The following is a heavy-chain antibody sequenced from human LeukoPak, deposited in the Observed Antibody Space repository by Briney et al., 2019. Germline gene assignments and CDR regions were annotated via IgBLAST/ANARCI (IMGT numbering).Heavy chain of an antibody. CDR3: AKKAQLLERHMDV. CDR1: GGTFSSYA. D-gene: IGHD2-2*01. J-gene: IGHJ6*03. V-gene: IGHV1-69*04. Sequence: SVKVSCKASGGTFSSYAISWVRQAPGQGLEWMGRIIPILGIANYAQKFQGRVTITADKSTSTAYMELSSLRSEDTAVYYCAKKAQLLERHMDVWGKGTTVTVSS. CDR2: IIPILGIA.